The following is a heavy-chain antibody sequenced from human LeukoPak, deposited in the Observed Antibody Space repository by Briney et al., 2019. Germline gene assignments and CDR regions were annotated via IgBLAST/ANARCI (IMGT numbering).Heavy chain of an antibody. Sequence: GGSLRLSCAASGFTVSSNYMSWVRQAPGKGLEWVSVIYSGGSTYYADSVKGRFTISRDNSKNTLYLQMNSLRAEDTAVYYCASKMAYSSSPHRDYWGQGTLVTVSS. V-gene: IGHV3-53*01. CDR1: GFTVSSNY. CDR2: IYSGGST. D-gene: IGHD6-6*01. CDR3: ASKMAYSSSPHRDY. J-gene: IGHJ4*02.